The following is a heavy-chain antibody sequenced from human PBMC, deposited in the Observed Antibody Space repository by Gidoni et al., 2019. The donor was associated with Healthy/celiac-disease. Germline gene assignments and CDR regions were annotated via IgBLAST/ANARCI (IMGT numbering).Heavy chain of an antibody. V-gene: IGHV4-34*01. CDR3: ARAGCSSTSCYPFDY. J-gene: IGHJ4*02. Sequence: QVQLQQWGAGLLKPSETLSLTCAVYGGSFSGYYWSWIRQPPGKGLEWIGEINHSGSTNYNPSLKSRVTISVDTSKNQFSLKLSSVTAADTAVYYCARAGCSSTSCYPFDYWGQGTLVTVSS. CDR1: GGSFSGYY. CDR2: INHSGST. D-gene: IGHD2-2*01.